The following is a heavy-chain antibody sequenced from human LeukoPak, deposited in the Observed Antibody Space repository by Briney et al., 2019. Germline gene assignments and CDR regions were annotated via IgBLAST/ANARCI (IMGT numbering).Heavy chain of an antibody. CDR2: ITTTGGST. D-gene: IGHD3-10*01. CDR3: SKSSGLHDY. V-gene: IGHV3-23*01. J-gene: IGHJ4*02. CDR1: GFTFSSYA. Sequence: GGSLRLSCAASGFTFSSYAMTWVRQAPGKGLEWVSTITTTGGSTYYADSVKGRFTISRDNSKNTLYLQMNSLRAEDTAVYYYSKSSGLHDYWGQGTLVTVSS.